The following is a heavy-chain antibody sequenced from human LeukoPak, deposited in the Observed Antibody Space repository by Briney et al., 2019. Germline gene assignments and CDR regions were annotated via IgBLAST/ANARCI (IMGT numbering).Heavy chain of an antibody. J-gene: IGHJ4*02. CDR3: ASYYYDSSGYTPYYFDY. V-gene: IGHV1-69*13. D-gene: IGHD3-22*01. Sequence: GASVKASCKASGGTFSSYAISWVRQAPGQGLEWMGGIIPIFGTANYAQKFQGRVTITADESTSTAYMELSSLRSEDTAVYYCASYYYDSSGYTPYYFDYWGQGTLVTVSS. CDR1: GGTFSSYA. CDR2: IIPIFGTA.